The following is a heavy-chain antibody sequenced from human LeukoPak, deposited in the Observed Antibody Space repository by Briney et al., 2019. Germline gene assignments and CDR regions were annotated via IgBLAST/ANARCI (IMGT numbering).Heavy chain of an antibody. Sequence: SVKVSCKASGGTFSSYAISWVRQAPGQGLEWMGRIIPIFGTANYAQKFQGRVTITTDESTSTAYMELSSLRSEDTAVYYCARVGRWGGKNWFDPWGQGTLVTVSS. D-gene: IGHD1-1*01. V-gene: IGHV1-69*05. CDR2: IIPIFGTA. J-gene: IGHJ5*02. CDR3: ARVGRWGGKNWFDP. CDR1: GGTFSSYA.